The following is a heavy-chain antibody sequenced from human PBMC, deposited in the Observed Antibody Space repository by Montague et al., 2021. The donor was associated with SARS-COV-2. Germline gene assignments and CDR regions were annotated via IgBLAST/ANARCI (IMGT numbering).Heavy chain of an antibody. CDR2: ISTTGANT. D-gene: IGHD3-22*01. J-gene: IGHJ3*01. V-gene: IGHV3-23*01. Sequence: SLRLSCAASGFTFSRYGMNWVRQAPVKGLEWVSAISTTGANTYYSGSVKGRFTISRDNSKNTLYLQLNSLRDEDTAVYYCAKEGVVVGADGFDYWGQGTMVIASS. CDR1: GFTFSRYG. CDR3: AKEGVVVGADGFDY.